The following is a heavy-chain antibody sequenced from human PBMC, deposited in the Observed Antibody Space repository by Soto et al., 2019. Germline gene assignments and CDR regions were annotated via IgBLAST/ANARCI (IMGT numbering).Heavy chain of an antibody. J-gene: IGHJ4*02. CDR2: SNSSGST. V-gene: IGHV4-59*01. CDR3: AATPRY. Sequence: SETLSLTCTVSGGSISSDYCSWIRQPPGKGPEWIGYSNSSGSTKYNPSLQSRVTISVDTSKNQFSLNLISVTAADTAVYYCAATPRYWGQGTLVTVSS. CDR1: GGSISSDY.